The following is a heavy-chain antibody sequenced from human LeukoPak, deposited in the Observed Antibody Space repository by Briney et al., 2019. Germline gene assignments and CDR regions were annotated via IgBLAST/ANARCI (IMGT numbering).Heavy chain of an antibody. J-gene: IGHJ4*02. Sequence: PGGSLRLSCTASGFTFGDYAMSWFRQAPGKGLECVGFIRSKAYGGTTEYAASVKDRFTISRDDSKNTLYLQMNSLKTEDTAVYYCTREKYDYVWGSYRPPLPFDYWGQGTLVTVSS. CDR1: GFTFGDYA. CDR3: TREKYDYVWGSYRPPLPFDY. CDR2: IRSKAYGGTT. D-gene: IGHD3-16*02. V-gene: IGHV3-49*03.